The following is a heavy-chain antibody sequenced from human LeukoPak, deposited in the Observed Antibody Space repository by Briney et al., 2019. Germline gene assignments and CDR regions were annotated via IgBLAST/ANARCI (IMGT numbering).Heavy chain of an antibody. CDR1: GYTFTGYY. D-gene: IGHD3-10*01. CDR3: AREPPFGSRKFDY. CDR2: ISAYNGNT. J-gene: IGHJ4*02. V-gene: IGHV1-18*04. Sequence: ASVNVSCKASGYTFTGYYMHWVRQAPGQGLEWMGWISAYNGNTNYAQKLQGRVTMTTDTSTSTAYMELRSLRSDDTAVYYCAREPPFGSRKFDYWGQGTLVTVSS.